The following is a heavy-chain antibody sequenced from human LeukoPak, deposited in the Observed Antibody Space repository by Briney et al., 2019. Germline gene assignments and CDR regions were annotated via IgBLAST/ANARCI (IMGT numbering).Heavy chain of an antibody. CDR3: VRVKGGWLGEKTYDY. Sequence: PGGSLRLSCAASGFTFSDCYMSWIRQTPRKGLEWLAYISSSGSSIDYADSVKGRFTVSRDNGKNSLFLQMNSLRAEDTAIYYCVRVKGGWLGEKTYDYLGQGTLVTVSP. D-gene: IGHD5-24*01. V-gene: IGHV3-11*01. J-gene: IGHJ4*02. CDR2: ISSSGSSI. CDR1: GFTFSDCY.